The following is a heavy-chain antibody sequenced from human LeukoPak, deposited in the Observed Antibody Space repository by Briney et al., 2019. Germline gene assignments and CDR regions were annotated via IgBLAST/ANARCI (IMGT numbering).Heavy chain of an antibody. CDR2: ISGSGGST. Sequence: GGSLRLSCAASGFTFSSYAKSWVRQAPGKGLEWVSVISGSGGSTSYADSVKGRFTISRDNSMNTLYLQMNSLRAEDTAVYYCAKDDRIQTRRYSYNYWGQGTLVTVSS. V-gene: IGHV3-23*01. CDR3: AKDDRIQTRRYSYNY. J-gene: IGHJ4*02. CDR1: GFTFSSYA. D-gene: IGHD5-18*01.